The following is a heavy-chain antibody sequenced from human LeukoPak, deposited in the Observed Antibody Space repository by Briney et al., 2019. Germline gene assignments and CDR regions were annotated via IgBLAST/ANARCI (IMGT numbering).Heavy chain of an antibody. J-gene: IGHJ4*02. V-gene: IGHV3-48*03. D-gene: IGHD5-12*01. CDR2: ISSSGSTI. Sequence: GGSLRLSCAASGFTFSSYEMNWVRQARGKELEWVSYISSSGSTIYYADSVKGRFTISRDNAKNSLYLQMNSLRAEDTAVYYCALWDSGYAFDYWGQGTLVTVSS. CDR1: GFTFSSYE. CDR3: ALWDSGYAFDY.